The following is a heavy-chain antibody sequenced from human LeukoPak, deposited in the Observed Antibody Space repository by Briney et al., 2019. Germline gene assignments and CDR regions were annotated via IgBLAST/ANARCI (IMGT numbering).Heavy chain of an antibody. CDR1: GFTFSSYA. D-gene: IGHD4/OR15-4a*01. Sequence: GRSLRLSCAASGFTFSSYAMSWFRQAPGKGLEWVSGISGSGGSTFYADSVKGRFTISRDNSKNNLYLQMNSLRAEDTAVYYCAKGGAFSTYYFDYWGQGTLVTVSS. CDR2: ISGSGGST. V-gene: IGHV3-23*01. CDR3: AKGGAFSTYYFDY. J-gene: IGHJ4*02.